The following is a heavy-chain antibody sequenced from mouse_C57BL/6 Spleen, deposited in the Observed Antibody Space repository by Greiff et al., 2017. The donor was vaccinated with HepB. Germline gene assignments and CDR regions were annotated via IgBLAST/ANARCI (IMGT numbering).Heavy chain of an antibody. V-gene: IGHV1-85*01. Sequence: QVQLKQSGPELVKPGASVKLSCKASGYTFTSYDINWVKQRPGQGLEWIGWIYPRDGSTKYNEKFKGKATLTVDTSSSTAYMELNSLTSEDSAVYCCARGGGYGGFDYWGQGTTLTVSS. D-gene: IGHD3-2*02. CDR1: GYTFTSYD. CDR2: IYPRDGST. CDR3: ARGGGYGGFDY. J-gene: IGHJ2*01.